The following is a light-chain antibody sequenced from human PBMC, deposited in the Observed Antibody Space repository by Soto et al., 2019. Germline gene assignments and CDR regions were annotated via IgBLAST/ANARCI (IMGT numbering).Light chain of an antibody. CDR1: QSFRGL. CDR2: DAY. J-gene: IGKJ5*01. Sequence: EVVLTHSPVPLSLSPGESATLSCRASQSFRGLLAWYQQKPGQAPRLLIYDAYNRATGIPPRFSGSGSGTDFTLTISSLEPEDSAVYYCQQRHMWPITFGQGTRLEIK. CDR3: QQRHMWPIT. V-gene: IGKV3-11*01.